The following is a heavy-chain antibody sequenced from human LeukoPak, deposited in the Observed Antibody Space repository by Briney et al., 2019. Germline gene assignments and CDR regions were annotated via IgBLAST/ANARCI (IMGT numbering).Heavy chain of an antibody. V-gene: IGHV4-59*01. CDR1: GGSISSYY. J-gene: IGHJ5*02. Sequence: SETLSLTCTVSGGSISSYYWSWIRQPPGKGPEWIGYIYYSGSTNYNPSLKSRVTISVDTSKNQFSLKLSSVTAADTAVYYCARVGGDSSGYWGFDPWGQGTLVTVSS. D-gene: IGHD3-22*01. CDR2: IYYSGST. CDR3: ARVGGDSSGYWGFDP.